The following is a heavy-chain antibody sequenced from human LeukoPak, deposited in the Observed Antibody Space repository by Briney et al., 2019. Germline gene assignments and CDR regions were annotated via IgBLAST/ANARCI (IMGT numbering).Heavy chain of an antibody. CDR2: ITGSGGST. CDR3: AKLVGTTDS. Sequence: GGSLRLSCAASGFTFNNYAMIWVRQAPGKGLEWVSSITGSGGSTYYADSVKGRFTISRENSKNTLYLQMNSLRAEDTAVYYCAKLVGTTDSWGQGTLVTVSS. J-gene: IGHJ4*02. V-gene: IGHV3-23*01. CDR1: GFTFNNYA. D-gene: IGHD1-26*01.